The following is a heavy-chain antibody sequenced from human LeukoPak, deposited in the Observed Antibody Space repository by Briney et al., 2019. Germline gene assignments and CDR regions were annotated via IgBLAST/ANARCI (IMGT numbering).Heavy chain of an antibody. CDR2: IKQDGSEK. Sequence: PGGSLRLSCVASGFTFSSRDWMTWVRQAPGKGLEWVANIKQDGSEKNYVDSVKGRFTISRDNAKNSLYLQMNSLRAEDTAVYYCARDGLTFGVVNYYYYYMDVWGKGTTVTVSS. CDR3: ARDGLTFGVVNYYYYYMDV. J-gene: IGHJ6*03. D-gene: IGHD3-3*01. CDR1: GFTFSSRDW. V-gene: IGHV3-7*01.